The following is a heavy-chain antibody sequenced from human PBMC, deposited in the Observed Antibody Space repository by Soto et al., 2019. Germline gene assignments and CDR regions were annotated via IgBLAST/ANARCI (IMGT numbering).Heavy chain of an antibody. J-gene: IGHJ4*02. CDR3: AREYNIGVVRIAVAGTSTDY. CDR1: GFTFSSYV. CDR2: IWYDGSNK. Sequence: QVQLVESGGGVVQPGRSLRLSCAASGFTFSSYVMHWVRQAPGKGLEWVAVIWYDGSNKYYADSVKGRFTICRDNSKSTLYMQRNSLRGEDMAVNYCAREYNIGVVRIAVAGTSTDYWGQGTLVTVSS. V-gene: IGHV3-33*01. D-gene: IGHD6-19*01.